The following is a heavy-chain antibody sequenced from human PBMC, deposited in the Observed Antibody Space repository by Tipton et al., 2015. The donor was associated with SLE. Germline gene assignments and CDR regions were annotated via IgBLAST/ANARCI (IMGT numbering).Heavy chain of an antibody. CDR2: IYTSGST. D-gene: IGHD3-10*01. Sequence: TLSLTCTVSGGSISSYYWSWIRQPAGKGLEWIGRIYTSGSTNYNPSLKSRVTMSVDTSKNQFSRKLSSVTAADTAVYYCARVPGFGEFWWFDPWGQGTLVTVSS. V-gene: IGHV4-4*07. CDR1: GGSISSYY. J-gene: IGHJ5*02. CDR3: ARVPGFGEFWWFDP.